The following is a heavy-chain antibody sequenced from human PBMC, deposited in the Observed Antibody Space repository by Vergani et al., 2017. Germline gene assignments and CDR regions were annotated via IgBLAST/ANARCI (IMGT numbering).Heavy chain of an antibody. J-gene: IGHJ5*02. CDR3: AKDLGTSSGGGWFDP. Sequence: EVQLEESGGGLVLPGRSRRLSCVASGFTSAGYAMHWVRQAQGKGLEWVSGISWNSNSIGYADSVKGRFTISRDNAKNSLYLQMNSLRAEDTALYYCAKDLGTSSGGGWFDPWGQGTLVTVSS. CDR2: ISWNSNSI. CDR1: GFTSAGYA. V-gene: IGHV3-9*02. D-gene: IGHD6-6*01.